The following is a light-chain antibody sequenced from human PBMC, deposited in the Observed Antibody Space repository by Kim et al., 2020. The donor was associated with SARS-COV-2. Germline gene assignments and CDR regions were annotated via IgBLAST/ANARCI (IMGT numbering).Light chain of an antibody. Sequence: EIVLTQSPATLSLSPGERATLSCRASQSVSSYLAWYQQKPGQAPRLLIYDASNRATGIPARFSGSGSGTDFTLTISSLEPEDFAVYYCKQRSNSNTFGQGTKLEI. J-gene: IGKJ2*01. V-gene: IGKV3-11*01. CDR1: QSVSSY. CDR3: KQRSNSNT. CDR2: DAS.